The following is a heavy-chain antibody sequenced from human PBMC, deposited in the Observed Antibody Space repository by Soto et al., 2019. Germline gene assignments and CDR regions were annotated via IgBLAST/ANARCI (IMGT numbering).Heavy chain of an antibody. J-gene: IGHJ6*02. CDR3: ARASLEYCSGGSCYYSYGMDV. CDR2: IIPISGTA. V-gene: IGHV1-69*01. CDR1: GGTFSSYA. Sequence: QVQLVQSGAEVKKPGSSVKVSCKASGGTFSSYAISWVRQATGQGLEWMGGIIPISGTANYAQKLQGRVMFPAAESKSTAYMELRSLRSEDTAVYYCARASLEYCSGGSCYYSYGMDVWGQGTTVTVSS. D-gene: IGHD2-15*01.